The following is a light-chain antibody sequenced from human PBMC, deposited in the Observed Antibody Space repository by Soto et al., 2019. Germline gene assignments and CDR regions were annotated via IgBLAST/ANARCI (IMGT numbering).Light chain of an antibody. CDR2: GAS. V-gene: IGKV3-15*01. Sequence: EIVMTQSPATLSVAPGERVTLSCRASQGVSRKLAWYQHKSGQAPRLLISGASTGATGIPARFSGSGSGTEFTLTISSLQSEDFAVYYCQQYGSSPITFGQGTRLEI. CDR3: QQYGSSPIT. CDR1: QGVSRK. J-gene: IGKJ5*01.